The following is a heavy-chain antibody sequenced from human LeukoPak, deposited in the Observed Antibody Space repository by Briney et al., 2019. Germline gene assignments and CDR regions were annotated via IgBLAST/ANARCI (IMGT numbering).Heavy chain of an antibody. V-gene: IGHV3-11*04. Sequence: PGGSLRLSCAASGFTFSDYYMSWIRQAPGKGLEWVSYISSSGSTIYYADSVKGRFTISRDNAKNSLYLQMNSLRAEDTAVYYCAREYVDIVATGTVDYWGQGTLVTVSS. CDR1: GFTFSDYY. CDR3: AREYVDIVATGTVDY. J-gene: IGHJ4*02. CDR2: ISSSGSTI. D-gene: IGHD5-12*01.